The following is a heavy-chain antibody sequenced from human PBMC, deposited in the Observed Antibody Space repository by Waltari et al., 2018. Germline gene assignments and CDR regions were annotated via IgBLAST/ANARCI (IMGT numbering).Heavy chain of an antibody. CDR3: ARTESSGWYLLQH. V-gene: IGHV1-69*08. D-gene: IGHD6-19*01. CDR2: LIPIFGTA. CDR1: GGTFSSYA. J-gene: IGHJ1*01. Sequence: QVQLVQSGAEVKKPGSSVKVSCKASGGTFSSYAISWVRQAPGQGLEWMGRLIPIFGTANSAQNFQGRVTITADKSTSTAYMELSSLRSEDTAVYYCARTESSGWYLLQHWGQGTLVTVSS.